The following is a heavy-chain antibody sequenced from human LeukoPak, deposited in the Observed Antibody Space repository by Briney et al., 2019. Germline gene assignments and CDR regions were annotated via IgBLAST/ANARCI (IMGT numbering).Heavy chain of an antibody. CDR2: IRSSGSTT. D-gene: IGHD3-22*01. CDR1: GFTFSDYY. CDR3: ARGVDYYENSGTIDY. J-gene: IGHJ4*02. Sequence: GGSLRLSCAASGFTFSDYYMSWIRQAPGKGLEWVSYIRSSGSTTYYADSVKGRFTISRDNSKNTLYLQMNSLRAEDTAVYYCARGVDYYENSGTIDYWGQGTLVTVSS. V-gene: IGHV3-11*04.